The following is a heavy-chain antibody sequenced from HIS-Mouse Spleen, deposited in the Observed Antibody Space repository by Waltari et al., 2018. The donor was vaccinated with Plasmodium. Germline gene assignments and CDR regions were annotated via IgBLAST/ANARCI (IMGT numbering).Heavy chain of an antibody. J-gene: IGHJ4*02. CDR2: INPNSGGT. V-gene: IGHV1-2*02. Sequence: QVQLVQSGAEVKKPGASVKVSCTASGSTFTGYYMPSGRQAPGKGLEWMGWINPNSGGTNYAQKFQGRVTMTRDTSISTAYMELSRLRSDDTAVYYCAVGRWLQPRDYWGQGTLVTVSS. CDR1: GSTFTGYY. D-gene: IGHD5-12*01. CDR3: AVGRWLQPRDY.